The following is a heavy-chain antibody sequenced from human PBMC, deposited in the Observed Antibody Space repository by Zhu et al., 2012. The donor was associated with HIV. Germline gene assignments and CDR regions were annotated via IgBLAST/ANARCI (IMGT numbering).Heavy chain of an antibody. Sequence: QVHLQESGPGLVKPSQTLSLTCSVSGGSVRDGDYYWNWVRRPPGKGLEWIGFVYHSGTTHYNPSLESRVTMSLDASKNQVSLKLTSVTVVDTAVYYCARERDWTNGTSGGGLDVWGPGDNGHRLF. D-gene: IGHD1-1*01. CDR3: ARERDWTNGTSGGGLDV. J-gene: IGHJ3*01. CDR2: VYHSGTT. CDR1: GGSVRDGDYY. V-gene: IGHV4-30-4*01.